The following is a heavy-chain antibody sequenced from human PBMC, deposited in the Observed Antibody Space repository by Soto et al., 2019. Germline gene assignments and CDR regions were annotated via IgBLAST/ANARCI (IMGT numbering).Heavy chain of an antibody. D-gene: IGHD2-2*01. J-gene: IGHJ6*03. CDR3: ARGRRYCSSTSCYALYYYYMDV. V-gene: IGHV4-34*01. CDR2: INHSGST. Sequence: SETLSLTCAVYGGSFSGYYWSWIRQPPGKGLEWIGEINHSGSTNYNPSLKSRVTISVDTSKNQFSLKLSSVTAADTAVYYCARGRRYCSSTSCYALYYYYMDVWGKGTTVTVSS. CDR1: GGSFSGYY.